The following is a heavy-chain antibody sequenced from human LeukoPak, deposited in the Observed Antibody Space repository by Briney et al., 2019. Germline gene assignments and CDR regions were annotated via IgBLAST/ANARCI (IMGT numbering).Heavy chain of an antibody. J-gene: IGHJ4*02. CDR2: ISXSSSYT. CDR1: GFTFSXXX. V-gene: IGHV3-11*05. Sequence: KSGGSLRLSCAASGFTFSXXXXXXXRQXPGXXXXXVXYISXSSSYTNYADSVKGRFTISXXNAKNSLYLQMNSLRAEDTAVYYCARAKRYSYVDYWGQGTLVTVSS. D-gene: IGHD5-18*01. CDR3: ARAKRYSYVDY.